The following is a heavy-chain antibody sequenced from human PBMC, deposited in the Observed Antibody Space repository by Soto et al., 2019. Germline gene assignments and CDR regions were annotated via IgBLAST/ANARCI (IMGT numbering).Heavy chain of an antibody. CDR2: IDTSSNAT. D-gene: IGHD4-17*01. Sequence: GGSLRLSCEASDFTFSDYYMSWVRQAPGKGLEWVSYIDTSSNATYYADSVKGRCTISRDNARKSLFLHMHSLRAEDTAVYYCATVKYGLTAPGAFDIWGRGTMVTVSS. CDR1: DFTFSDYY. J-gene: IGHJ3*02. CDR3: ATVKYGLTAPGAFDI. V-gene: IGHV3-11*01.